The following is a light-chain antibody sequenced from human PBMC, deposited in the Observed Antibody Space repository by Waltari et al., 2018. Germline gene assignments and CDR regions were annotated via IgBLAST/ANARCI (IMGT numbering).Light chain of an antibody. CDR3: QSYDTSNHGV. CDR2: EDN. V-gene: IGLV6-57*02. Sequence: NFMLTQPHSVSEPPGKTVTISCTGSSGSIASTYVQWYQQRPGSAPTTVIFEDNQRPSGVPDRFSGSIDSSSNSASLTISGLKTEDEADYYCQSYDTSNHGVFGGGTKLTVL. CDR1: SGSIASTY. J-gene: IGLJ2*01.